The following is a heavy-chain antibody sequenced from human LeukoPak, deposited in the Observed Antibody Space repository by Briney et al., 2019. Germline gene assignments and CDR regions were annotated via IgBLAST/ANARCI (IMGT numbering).Heavy chain of an antibody. J-gene: IGHJ4*02. V-gene: IGHV3-48*03. CDR2: IASDGTI. D-gene: IGHD3-10*01. Sequence: GGSLRLSCVASGFILSTSEMNWVRQAPGKGLEWVSFIASDGTIYYADSVKGRFTLSRDNSKNTLYLQMNSLRAEDTAVYYCAKDRVFELWFEEASPYYFDYWGQGTLVTVSS. CDR3: AKDRVFELWFEEASPYYFDY. CDR1: GFILSTSE.